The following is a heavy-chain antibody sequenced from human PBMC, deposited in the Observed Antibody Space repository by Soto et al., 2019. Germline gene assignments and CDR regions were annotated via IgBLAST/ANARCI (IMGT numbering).Heavy chain of an antibody. J-gene: IGHJ4*02. V-gene: IGHV4-61*01. D-gene: IGHD5-18*01. CDR3: ARDIRGYSRAFDY. CDR2: IDYSGNT. CDR1: GDSVSSRSYY. Sequence: SEALSLTCTVSGDSVSSRSYYWTWVRQPPGKGLEWIGYIDYSGNTNYDPSLQSRVTMSLDTSKNQFSLKLTSVTAADTAFYYCARDIRGYSRAFDYWGQGIMVTVSS.